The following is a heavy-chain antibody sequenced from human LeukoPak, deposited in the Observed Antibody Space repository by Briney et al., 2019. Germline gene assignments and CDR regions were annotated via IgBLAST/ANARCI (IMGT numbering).Heavy chain of an antibody. V-gene: IGHV3-9*01. D-gene: IGHD5-18*01. Sequence: GGSLRLPCAASGFTFDDYAMHWVRQAPGKGLEWVSGISWNSGDIGYADSVKGRFTISRDNAKNSLYLQMNSLRAEDTALYYCAKVRGYSYGSFDYWGQGTLVTVSS. CDR2: ISWNSGDI. CDR3: AKVRGYSYGSFDY. J-gene: IGHJ4*02. CDR1: GFTFDDYA.